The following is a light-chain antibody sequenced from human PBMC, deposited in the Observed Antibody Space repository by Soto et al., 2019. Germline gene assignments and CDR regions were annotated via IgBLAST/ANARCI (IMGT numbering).Light chain of an antibody. CDR1: QTISSW. CDR2: KAS. Sequence: DIQMTQSPFTLSVSVGDIATITCWASQTISSWLAWYQQKPGKAPKLLIYKASTLKSGVPSRFSGSGSGTEFTLTISSLQPDDFATYYCQHYNSYSEAFAQGTKVDI. CDR3: QHYNSYSEA. V-gene: IGKV1-5*03. J-gene: IGKJ1*01.